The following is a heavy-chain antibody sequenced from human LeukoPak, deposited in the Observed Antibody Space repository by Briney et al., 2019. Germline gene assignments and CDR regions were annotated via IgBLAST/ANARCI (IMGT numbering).Heavy chain of an antibody. Sequence: LSLTCTVSGGSISSYYWSWVRQAPGKGLEWVSGISWNSGSIGYADSVKGRFTISRDNAKNSLYLQMNSLGAEDMALYYCAKDEFVASDFTGAFDIWGQGTMVTVSS. D-gene: IGHD2-8*02. CDR3: AKDEFVASDFTGAFDI. J-gene: IGHJ3*02. V-gene: IGHV3-9*03. CDR2: ISWNSGSI. CDR1: GGSISSYY.